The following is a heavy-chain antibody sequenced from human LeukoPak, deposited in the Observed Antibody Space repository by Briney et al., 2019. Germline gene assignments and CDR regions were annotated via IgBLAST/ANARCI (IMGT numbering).Heavy chain of an antibody. V-gene: IGHV3-74*03. Sequence: GGSLRLSCTASGFTFSGHWIHWVRQPPGMGLVWVSRINERGTDSMYAESVKGRFTISRDNAKNTVYLQMNSLRAEDTAVYYCAKDRLTYYDYVWGSYRPGDWFDPWGQGTLVTVSS. CDR2: INERGTDS. J-gene: IGHJ5*02. D-gene: IGHD3-16*02. CDR1: GFTFSGHW. CDR3: AKDRLTYYDYVWGSYRPGDWFDP.